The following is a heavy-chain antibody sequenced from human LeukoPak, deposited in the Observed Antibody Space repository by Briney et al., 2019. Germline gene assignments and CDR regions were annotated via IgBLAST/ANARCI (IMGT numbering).Heavy chain of an antibody. CDR1: GGSISSYY. CDR2: IYYSGST. CDR3: ARLSFTIFGVVIDY. J-gene: IGHJ4*02. D-gene: IGHD3-3*01. Sequence: SETLSLTCIVSGGSISSYYWSWIRQPPGKGLEWIGYIYYSGSTNYNPSLKSRVTISVDTSKNQFSLKLSSVTAADTAVYYCARLSFTIFGVVIDYWGQGTLVTVSS. V-gene: IGHV4-59*08.